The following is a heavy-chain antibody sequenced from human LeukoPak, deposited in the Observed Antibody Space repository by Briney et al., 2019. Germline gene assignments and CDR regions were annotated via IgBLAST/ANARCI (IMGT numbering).Heavy chain of an antibody. V-gene: IGHV4-34*01. CDR3: ARRGVYYDSSGYHYYFDY. Sequence: SETLSLTCAVYGGSFSGFHWSWIRQPPGKGLEWIGEINHSGSTNYNPPLKSRVTISVDTSKNQFSLKLSSVTAADTAVYYCARRGVYYDSSGYHYYFDYWGQGTLVTVSS. CDR1: GGSFSGFH. D-gene: IGHD3-22*01. CDR2: INHSGST. J-gene: IGHJ4*02.